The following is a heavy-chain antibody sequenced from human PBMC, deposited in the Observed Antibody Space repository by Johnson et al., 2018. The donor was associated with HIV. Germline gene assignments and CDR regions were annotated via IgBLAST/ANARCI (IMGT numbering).Heavy chain of an antibody. CDR1: GFTFSNAW. Sequence: VQLVESGGGLVKPGGSLRLSCAASGFTFSNAWMSWVRQAPGKGLEWVGRIKSKTDGGTTDYAAPVKGRFTISRDNSKNTLYLQMNSLRAEDTAVYYCVRDLGVGGTVPQSVAFDIWGQGTMVTVSS. D-gene: IGHD1-26*01. CDR3: VRDLGVGGTVPQSVAFDI. J-gene: IGHJ3*02. CDR2: IKSKTDGGTT. V-gene: IGHV3-15*01.